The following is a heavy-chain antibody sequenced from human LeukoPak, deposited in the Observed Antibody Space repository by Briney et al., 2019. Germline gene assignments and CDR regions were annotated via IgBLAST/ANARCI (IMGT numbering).Heavy chain of an antibody. J-gene: IGHJ4*02. CDR2: INPSGGST. CDR1: GYIFSDYY. CDR3: ARVNGDSGSYFDY. D-gene: IGHD6-19*01. V-gene: IGHV1-46*01. Sequence: ASVKVSCKASGYIFSDYYIHWVRQAPGQGLEWMGIINPSGGSTGYALKFQDRVTMTRDTSTSTLYMELSSLRSEDTAVYYCARVNGDSGSYFDYRGQGTLVTVSS.